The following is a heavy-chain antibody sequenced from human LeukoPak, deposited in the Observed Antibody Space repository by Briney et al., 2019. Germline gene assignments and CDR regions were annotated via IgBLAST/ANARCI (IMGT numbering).Heavy chain of an antibody. D-gene: IGHD3-22*01. CDR3: ATDDDYDSQNAFDI. J-gene: IGHJ3*02. V-gene: IGHV1-2*02. CDR1: GYSFNAYY. CDR2: INPNSGDT. Sequence: ASVKVSCKASGYSFNAYYMHWVRQAPGQGLEWMGWINPNSGDTNYAQNFQGRVTMTKDTSITTAYMELNTLRSDDTAVYYCATDDDYDSQNAFDIWGQGTMVTVSS.